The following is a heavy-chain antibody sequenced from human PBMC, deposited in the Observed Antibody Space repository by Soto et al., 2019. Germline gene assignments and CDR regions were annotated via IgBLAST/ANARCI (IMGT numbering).Heavy chain of an antibody. CDR2: IYYSGST. J-gene: IGHJ6*02. V-gene: IGHV4-31*03. CDR3: AASLAVRGVNYGMDV. Sequence: QVQLQESGPGLVKPSQTLSLTCTVSGGSISSSGYYWSWIRQHPGKGLEWIGYIYYSGSTYYNPSLKSRVTISVDTSKNQFSLKLSSVTAADTAVYYCAASLAVRGVNYGMDVWGQGTTVTVSS. CDR1: GGSISSSGYY. D-gene: IGHD3-10*01.